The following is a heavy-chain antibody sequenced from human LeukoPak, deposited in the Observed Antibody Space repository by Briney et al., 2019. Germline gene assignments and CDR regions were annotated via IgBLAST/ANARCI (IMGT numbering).Heavy chain of an antibody. CDR2: ISSSSSYI. CDR3: AKLSWNDVGDAFDI. CDR1: GFTFSSYS. Sequence: SGGSLRLSCAASGFTFSSYSMNWVRQAPGKGLEWVSSISSSSSYIYYADSVKGRFTISRDNAKNSLHLQMNSLRAEDTAVYYCAKLSWNDVGDAFDIWGQGTMVTVSS. V-gene: IGHV3-21*01. J-gene: IGHJ3*02. D-gene: IGHD1-1*01.